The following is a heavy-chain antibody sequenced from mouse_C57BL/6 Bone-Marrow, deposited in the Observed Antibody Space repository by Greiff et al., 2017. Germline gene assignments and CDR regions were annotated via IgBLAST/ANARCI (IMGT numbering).Heavy chain of an antibody. V-gene: IGHV1-59*01. J-gene: IGHJ1*03. CDR3: ARGGIYYGNYWYFDV. CDR2: IDPSDSYT. D-gene: IGHD2-1*01. Sequence: VQLQQPVAELVRPGTSVKLSCKASGYTFTSYWMHWVKQRPGQGLEWIGVIDPSDSYTNYNQKFKGKATLTVDTSSSTAYMQLSSLTSEDSAVYYCARGGIYYGNYWYFDVWGTGTTVTVSS. CDR1: GYTFTSYW.